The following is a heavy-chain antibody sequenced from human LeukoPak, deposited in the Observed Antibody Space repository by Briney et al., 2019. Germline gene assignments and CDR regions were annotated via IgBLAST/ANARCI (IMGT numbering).Heavy chain of an antibody. CDR2: ISSSSSTI. J-gene: IGHJ4*02. CDR3: VRDAYCSYTNCYRGFDD. V-gene: IGHV3-48*04. Sequence: GGSLRLSCAASGFTFGSYSMNWVRQAPGKGLEWVSYISSSSSTIYYADSVKGRFTISRDNAKNSLYLQMNSLGPEDTAFYYCVRDAYCSYTNCYRGFDDWGQGTLVTVSS. D-gene: IGHD2-2*02. CDR1: GFTFGSYS.